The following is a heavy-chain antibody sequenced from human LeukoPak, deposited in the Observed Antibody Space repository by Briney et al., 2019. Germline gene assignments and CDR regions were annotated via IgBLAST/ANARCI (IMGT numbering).Heavy chain of an antibody. CDR3: ARDADGYEDY. V-gene: IGHV4-4*07. CDR2: VYPSGTT. J-gene: IGHJ4*02. D-gene: IGHD5-12*01. Sequence: PSETLSLTCTVSRGSISNYWWSWIRQAAGKGLEWIGRVYPSGTTHYNPSLQSRVTLSVDTSKNQFSLKLSSLTAADTAVYYCARDADGYEDYWGQGTLVTVSS. CDR1: RGSISNYW.